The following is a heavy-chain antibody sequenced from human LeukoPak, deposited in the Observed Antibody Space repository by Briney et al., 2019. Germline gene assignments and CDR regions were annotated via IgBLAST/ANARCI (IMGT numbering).Heavy chain of an antibody. J-gene: IGHJ5*02. D-gene: IGHD3-22*01. CDR1: EFTFSGYA. V-gene: IGHV3-23*01. CDR3: ARDSRVYYDSSSRWFDP. Sequence: GGSLRLSCVASEFTFSGYAMSWVRQVPGKGLEWVSVISGSGGSTYYADSVKGRFTISRDNAKNSLYLQMNSLRAEDTAVYYCARDSRVYYDSSSRWFDPWGQGTLVTVSS. CDR2: ISGSGGST.